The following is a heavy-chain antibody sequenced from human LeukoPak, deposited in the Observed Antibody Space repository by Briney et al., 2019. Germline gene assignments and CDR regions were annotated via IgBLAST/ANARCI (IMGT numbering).Heavy chain of an antibody. J-gene: IGHJ4*02. CDR1: GFTFSGYG. CDR2: ISYDGSEK. Sequence: GGSLRLSCAASGFTFSGYGMHWVRQAPGKGLEWVAVISYDGSEKYYADSVKGRFTISRDNSKNTLCLQMNSLTAEDTAVYSCARGSSSSGYYYFDYWGQGTLVTVSS. CDR3: ARGSSSSGYYYFDY. V-gene: IGHV3-30*03. D-gene: IGHD6-19*01.